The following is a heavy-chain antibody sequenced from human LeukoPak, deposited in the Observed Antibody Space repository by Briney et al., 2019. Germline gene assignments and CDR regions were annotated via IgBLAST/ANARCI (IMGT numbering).Heavy chain of an antibody. D-gene: IGHD4-17*01. Sequence: SETLSLTCAVYGGSFSGYYWTWIRQPPGKGLEWIGEINHSGSTNYNPSLKSRVTISVDTSKNQFSLKLSSVTAADTAVYYCARHGVYGDCLFDYWGQGTLVTVSS. J-gene: IGHJ4*02. V-gene: IGHV4-34*01. CDR3: ARHGVYGDCLFDY. CDR2: INHSGST. CDR1: GGSFSGYY.